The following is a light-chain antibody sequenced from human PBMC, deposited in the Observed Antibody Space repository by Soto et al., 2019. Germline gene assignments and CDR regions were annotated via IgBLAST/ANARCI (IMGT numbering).Light chain of an antibody. CDR2: TAS. CDR1: QGIEHY. J-gene: IGKJ1*01. CDR3: LKLSVSPWR. V-gene: IGKV1-17*03. Sequence: DIQMTQSPSAMSASVGDRVTITCRASQGIEHYLAWFQQKPGRVPKRLIYTASSLQSGVPSRFRGGGPGKEFPLTISSLHLEDFAPYTCLKLSVSPWRFGKGTKVKS.